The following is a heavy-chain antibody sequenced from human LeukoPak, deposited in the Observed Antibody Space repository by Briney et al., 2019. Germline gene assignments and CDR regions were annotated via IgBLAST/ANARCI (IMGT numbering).Heavy chain of an antibody. V-gene: IGHV5-51*01. CDR2: IYPGDYDT. CDR3: ARAPTSISHPKWFDA. D-gene: IGHD2-2*01. CDR1: GYSFSSYW. Sequence: GESLKISCKGSGYSFSSYWIGWVRQMPGKGLEWMGIIYPGDYDTRYSPSFQGQVTISVDKSISTAYLQWSSLKASDTAMYYCARAPTSISHPKWFDAWGQETQVTVSS. J-gene: IGHJ5*02.